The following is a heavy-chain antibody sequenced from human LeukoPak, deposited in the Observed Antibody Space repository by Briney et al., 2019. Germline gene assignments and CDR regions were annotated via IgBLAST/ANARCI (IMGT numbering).Heavy chain of an antibody. J-gene: IGHJ4*02. Sequence: GGSLRLSCAASGFTFSSYGMSWVRQAPGKGLEWVSAISGSGGSTYYADSVKGRFTISRDNSKNTLYLQVNSLRAEDTAVYYCAKDQFGELLSHFDYWGQGTLVTVSS. CDR3: AKDQFGELLSHFDY. CDR2: ISGSGGST. D-gene: IGHD3-10*01. V-gene: IGHV3-23*01. CDR1: GFTFSSYG.